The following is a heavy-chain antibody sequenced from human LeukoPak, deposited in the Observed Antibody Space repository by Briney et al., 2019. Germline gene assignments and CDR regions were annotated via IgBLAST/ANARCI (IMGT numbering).Heavy chain of an antibody. J-gene: IGHJ4*02. V-gene: IGHV3-33*01. Sequence: GGSLRLSCAASGFTFSSHGMHWVRQAPGKGLEWVAAIWYDGSNKYYADSVKGRFTISRDNSKNTLYLQMNSLRAEDTAVYYCARDLADRGYCSSTSCYTAFNYWGQGTLVTVSS. CDR2: IWYDGSNK. CDR3: ARDLADRGYCSSTSCYTAFNY. CDR1: GFTFSSHG. D-gene: IGHD2-2*02.